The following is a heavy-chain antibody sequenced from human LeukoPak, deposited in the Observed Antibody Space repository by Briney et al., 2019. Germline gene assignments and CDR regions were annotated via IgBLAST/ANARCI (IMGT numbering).Heavy chain of an antibody. CDR1: GFTFSPYS. Sequence: GGSLRLSCAASGFTFSPYSMNWVRQGPGKGLEWVSYIRSSGSTIYAGSVKGRFSISRDNAKNSLHLEMNSLRAEDTAVYYCGRGGYCNGGTCYSLNAFDIWGQGTMVTVSS. J-gene: IGHJ3*02. CDR2: IRSSGSTI. CDR3: GRGGYCNGGTCYSLNAFDI. V-gene: IGHV3-48*04. D-gene: IGHD2-15*01.